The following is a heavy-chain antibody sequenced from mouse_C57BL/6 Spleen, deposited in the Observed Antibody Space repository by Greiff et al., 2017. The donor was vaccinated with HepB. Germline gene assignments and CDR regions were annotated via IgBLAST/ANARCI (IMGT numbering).Heavy chain of an antibody. V-gene: IGHV1-19*01. CDR3: AGDRSSSLPY. J-gene: IGHJ3*01. D-gene: IGHD3-1*01. Sequence: EVQLKQSGPVLVKPGASVKMSCKASGYTFTDYYMNWVKQSHGKSLEWIGVINPYNGGTSYNQKFKGKATLTVDKSSSTAYMELNSLTSEDSAVYYCAGDRSSSLPYWGQGTLVTVSA. CDR1: GYTFTDYY. CDR2: INPYNGGT.